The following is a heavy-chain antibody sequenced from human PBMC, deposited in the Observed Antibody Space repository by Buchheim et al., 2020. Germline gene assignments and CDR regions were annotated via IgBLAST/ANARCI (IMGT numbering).Heavy chain of an antibody. CDR1: GGSFSGYY. CDR2: INHSGST. D-gene: IGHD3-3*01. CDR3: ARGFADFWSGYYLDY. Sequence: QVQLQQWGAGLLKPSETLSLTCAVYGGSFSGYYWSWIRQPPGKGLEWIGEINHSGSTNYNPSLKSRVTISVDTSQNQFSLKLSSVTAADTAVYYCARGFADFWSGYYLDYWGQGTL. J-gene: IGHJ4*02. V-gene: IGHV4-34*01.